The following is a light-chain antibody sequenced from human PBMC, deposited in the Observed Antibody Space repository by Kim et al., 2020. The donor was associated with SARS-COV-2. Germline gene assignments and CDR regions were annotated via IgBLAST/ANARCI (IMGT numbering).Light chain of an antibody. CDR2: WAS. J-gene: IGKJ4*01. Sequence: TINCKSSQSVLYSSNNKNYLAWYQQKPGQPPKLLIYWASTRESGVPDRFSDSGSGTDFTLTISSLQAEDVAVYYCQQYYSTPPVTFGGGTKVDIK. CDR3: QQYYSTPPVT. CDR1: QSVLYSSNNKNY. V-gene: IGKV4-1*01.